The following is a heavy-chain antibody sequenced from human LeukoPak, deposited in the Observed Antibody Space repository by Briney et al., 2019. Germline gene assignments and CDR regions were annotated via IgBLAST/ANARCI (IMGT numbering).Heavy chain of an antibody. V-gene: IGHV1-8*03. J-gene: IGHJ1*01. CDR1: GYTFTSYG. D-gene: IGHD2-2*01. Sequence: ASVKVSCKASGYTFTSYGISWVRQATGQGLEWMGWMNPNSGNTGYAQKFQGRVTITRNTSISTAYMELSSLRSEDTAVYYCARARYCSSTSCHRGEYFQHWGQGTLVTVSS. CDR3: ARARYCSSTSCHRGEYFQH. CDR2: MNPNSGNT.